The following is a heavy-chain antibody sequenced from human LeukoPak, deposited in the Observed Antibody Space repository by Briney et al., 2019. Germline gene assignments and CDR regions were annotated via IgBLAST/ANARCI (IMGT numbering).Heavy chain of an antibody. D-gene: IGHD6-13*01. J-gene: IGHJ6*03. CDR2: IRSKANSYAT. CDR3: TTGTAAGTYGYYYYMDV. V-gene: IGHV3-73*01. CDR1: GFTFSGSA. Sequence: GGSLTLSCAASGFTFSGSAMHWVRQASGKGLEWVGRIRSKANSYATAYAASVKGRFTISRDDSKNRAYLQMNSLKTEDTAVYYCTTGTAAGTYGYYYYMDVWGKGTTVTVSS.